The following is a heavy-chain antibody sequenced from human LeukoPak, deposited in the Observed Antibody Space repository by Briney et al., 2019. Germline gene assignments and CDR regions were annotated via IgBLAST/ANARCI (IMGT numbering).Heavy chain of an antibody. J-gene: IGHJ4*02. Sequence: ASVKVSCKASGHTFTSYDINWVRQATGQGLEWMGWMNPNSGNTGYAQKFQGRVTMTRNTSISTAYTELSSLRSEDTAVYYCARGGSYGSGRPFDYWGQGTLVTVSS. D-gene: IGHD6-19*01. V-gene: IGHV1-8*01. CDR2: MNPNSGNT. CDR3: ARGGSYGSGRPFDY. CDR1: GHTFTSYD.